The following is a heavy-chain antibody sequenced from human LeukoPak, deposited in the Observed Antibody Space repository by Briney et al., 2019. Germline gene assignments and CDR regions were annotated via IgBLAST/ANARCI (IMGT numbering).Heavy chain of an antibody. CDR1: GGSFSGYY. J-gene: IGHJ4*02. V-gene: IGHV4-34*01. CDR3: ARGRVYYGSENPFDY. CDR2: INHSGST. Sequence: SETLSLTCAVYGGSFSGYYWSWIRQPPGKGLEWIGEINHSGSTNYNPSLKSRVTISVDTSKNQFSLKLSSVTAADTAVYYCARGRVYYGSENPFDYWGLGTLVTVSS. D-gene: IGHD3-10*01.